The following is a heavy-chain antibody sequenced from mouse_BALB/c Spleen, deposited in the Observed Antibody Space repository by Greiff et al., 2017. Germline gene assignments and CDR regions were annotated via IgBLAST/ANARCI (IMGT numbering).Heavy chain of an antibody. V-gene: IGHV5-4*02. CDR2: ISDGGSYT. Sequence: EVKLVESGGGLVKPGGSLKLSCAASGFTFSDYYMYWVRQTPEKRLEWVATISDGGSYTYYPDSVKGRFTISRDNAKNNLYLQMSSLKSEDTAMYYCARDRGNDYDGYAMDYWGQGTSVTVSS. D-gene: IGHD2-4*01. J-gene: IGHJ4*01. CDR3: ARDRGNDYDGYAMDY. CDR1: GFTFSDYY.